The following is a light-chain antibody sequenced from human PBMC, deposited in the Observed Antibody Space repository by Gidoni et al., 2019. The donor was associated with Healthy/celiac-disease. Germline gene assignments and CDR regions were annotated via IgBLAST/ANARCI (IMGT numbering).Light chain of an antibody. CDR2: EGS. CDR1: RSDVGSYNL. J-gene: IGLJ1*01. Sequence: QSALTHPASVSGSPGQSFTISCTGTRSDVGSYNLVSWYQQHTGKAPKLMIYEGSKRPSGVSNRFSGSKSGNTASLTISGLQAEDEADYYCCSYAGSSTFLYVFGTGTKVTVL. CDR3: CSYAGSSTFLYV. V-gene: IGLV2-23*03.